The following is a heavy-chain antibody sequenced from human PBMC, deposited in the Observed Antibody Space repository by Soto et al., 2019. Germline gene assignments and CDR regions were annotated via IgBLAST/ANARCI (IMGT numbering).Heavy chain of an antibody. D-gene: IGHD6-13*01. CDR1: GFSLSTSGVG. V-gene: IGHV2-5*02. CDR3: AHARIAAADFDY. J-gene: IGHJ4*02. CDR2: IYWDDDK. Sequence: QITLKESGPPLVKPTQTLTLTCTFSGFSLSTSGVGVGWIRQPPGKALEWLALIYWDDDKRYSPSLKSRLTITKDTSKNQVVLTMTNMDPVDTATYYCAHARIAAADFDYWGQGTLVTVSS.